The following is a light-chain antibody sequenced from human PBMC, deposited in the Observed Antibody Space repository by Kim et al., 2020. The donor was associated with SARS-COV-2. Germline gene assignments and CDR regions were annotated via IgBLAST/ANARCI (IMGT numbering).Light chain of an antibody. CDR2: KES. CDR3: QQYDNY. J-gene: IGKJ2*01. CDR1: QSNSMW. V-gene: IGKV1-5*03. Sequence: STLSESVGHRVCITCRASQSNSMWLAWYQQKPGKAPKLLISKESSLQSGVPSRFSGSGSGTQFTITISSLQPDDFGTYYCQQYDNYFGQGTKLEI.